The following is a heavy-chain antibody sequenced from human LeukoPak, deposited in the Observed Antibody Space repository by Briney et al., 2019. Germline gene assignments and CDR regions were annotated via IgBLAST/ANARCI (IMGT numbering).Heavy chain of an antibody. J-gene: IGHJ4*02. CDR2: ISYDGSNK. V-gene: IGHV3-30-3*01. Sequence: GGSLRLSCAASGFTFSSYAMHWVRQAPGKGLEWVAVISYDGSNKYYADSVKGRFTISRDNSKNTLYLQMNSLRAEDTAVYYCARDPRYCSSTSCPYFGDYWGQGTLVTVSS. CDR1: GFTFSSYA. CDR3: ARDPRYCSSTSCPYFGDY. D-gene: IGHD2-2*01.